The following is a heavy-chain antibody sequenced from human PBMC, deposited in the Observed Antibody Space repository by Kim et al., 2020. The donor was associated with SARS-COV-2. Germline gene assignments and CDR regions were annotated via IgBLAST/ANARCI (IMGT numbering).Heavy chain of an antibody. D-gene: IGHD2-8*01. CDR3: ARVGLCMSEEYYYDMDV. J-gene: IGHJ6*01. CDR2: VKQDEGAK. CDR1: GFTLKNYS. V-gene: IGHV3-7*03. Sequence: GGSLRLSCAASGFTLKNYSMAWVRQAPGKGLEWVANVKQDEGAKYYVDSVRGRFTISTDNAKSSLYLQMTSLRVEDTAVYFCARVGLCMSEEYYYDMDV.